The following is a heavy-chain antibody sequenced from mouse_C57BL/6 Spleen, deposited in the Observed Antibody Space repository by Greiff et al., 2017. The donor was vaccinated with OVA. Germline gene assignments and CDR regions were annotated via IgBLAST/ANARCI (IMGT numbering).Heavy chain of an antibody. CDR3: ARSDSNYGDWYFDV. Sequence: QVQLQQSGAELVMPGASVKLSCKASGYTFTSYWMHWVKQRPGQGLEWIGEIDPSDSYTNYNQKFKGKSTLTVDKSSSTAYMQLSSLTSEDSAVYYCARSDSNYGDWYFDVWGTGTTVTVSS. J-gene: IGHJ1*03. D-gene: IGHD2-5*01. CDR1: GYTFTSYW. CDR2: IDPSDSYT. V-gene: IGHV1-69*01.